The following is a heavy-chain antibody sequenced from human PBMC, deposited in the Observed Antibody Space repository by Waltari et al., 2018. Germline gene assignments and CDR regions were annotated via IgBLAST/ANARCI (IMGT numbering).Heavy chain of an antibody. CDR2: LSGSGGST. J-gene: IGHJ4*02. CDR1: GFTFSTYA. D-gene: IGHD3-3*02. Sequence: EVQLLESGGGLVQPGGSLRLSCVASGFTFSTYAMSWVRQAPGKGLEWVSGLSGSGGSTYSADSVKGRFTISRDNAKNTLYLQMNSLRAEDTAVYYCAKDLYPRLAYYFDYWGQVTLVTVSS. CDR3: AKDLYPRLAYYFDY. V-gene: IGHV3-23*01.